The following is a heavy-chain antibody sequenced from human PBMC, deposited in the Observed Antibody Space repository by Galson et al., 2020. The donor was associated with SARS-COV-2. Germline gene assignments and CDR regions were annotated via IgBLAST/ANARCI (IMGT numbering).Heavy chain of an antibody. J-gene: IGHJ4*02. D-gene: IGHD3-22*01. CDR2: VSGSGDGT. CDR1: GFTYSNHA. Sequence: GESLKISCAVSGFTYSNHAMSWVRQSPAKGLEWVSAVSGSGDGTYYADSIKGRFTISRDNSKNTLLLQMKSLRVEDTALYYCVRDRQYDSSGLRECDYWGQGTQVTVSS. CDR3: VRDRQYDSSGLRECDY. V-gene: IGHV3-23*01.